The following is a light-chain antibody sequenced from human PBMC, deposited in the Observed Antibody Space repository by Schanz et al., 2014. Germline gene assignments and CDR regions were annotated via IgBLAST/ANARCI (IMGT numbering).Light chain of an antibody. CDR1: SSDVGAYNF. J-gene: IGLJ1*01. CDR3: SSYTSTSTLFV. V-gene: IGLV2-8*01. CDR2: EVS. Sequence: QSALTQPPSASGSPGQSVTISCTGTSSDVGAYNFVSWYQQHPGKAPKLMIYEVSNRPSGVPDRFSASKSGNTASLTISGLQAEDEADYFCSSYTSTSTLFVFGSGTKLTVL.